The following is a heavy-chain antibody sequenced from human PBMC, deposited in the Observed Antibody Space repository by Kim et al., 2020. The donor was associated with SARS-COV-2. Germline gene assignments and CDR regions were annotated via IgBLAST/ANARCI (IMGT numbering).Heavy chain of an antibody. Sequence: SETLSLTCTVSGGSISSSSFYWGWIRQPPGKGLEWIGNIYYTGSTYYNPSLKSRFTISVDTSKNQFSLKLSSVTAADTAVYYCASSSGYYSYFDYWGQGALVTVSS. CDR3: ASSSGYYSYFDY. J-gene: IGHJ4*02. CDR1: GGSISSSSFY. V-gene: IGHV4-39*01. D-gene: IGHD3-22*01. CDR2: IYYTGST.